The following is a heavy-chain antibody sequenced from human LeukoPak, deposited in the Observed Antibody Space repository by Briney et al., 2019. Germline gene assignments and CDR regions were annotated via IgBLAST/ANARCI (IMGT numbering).Heavy chain of an antibody. V-gene: IGHV4-34*01. J-gene: IGHJ5*02. Sequence: SETLSLTCAVYGWSFNDYYWNWIRQPPGKGLEWIGEINARGDTNYNPSLKSRVTISVDTSKKQFSLRLTSMIAADTALYYCARGQVPAARGYDWFDPWGQGTLVTVSS. CDR2: INARGDT. D-gene: IGHD2-2*01. CDR3: ARGQVPAARGYDWFDP. CDR1: GWSFNDYY.